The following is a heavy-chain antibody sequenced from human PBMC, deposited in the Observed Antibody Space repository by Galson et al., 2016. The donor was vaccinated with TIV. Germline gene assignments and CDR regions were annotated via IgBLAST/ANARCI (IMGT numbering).Heavy chain of an antibody. CDR1: GYTFSDYA. CDR3: ARGRGSPPYFYYYMEV. J-gene: IGHJ6*03. CDR2: INTKTGNP. V-gene: IGHV7-4-1*02. D-gene: IGHD2-21*01. Sequence: SVKVSCKASGYTFSDYAINWVRQVPGQGLEWMGWINTKTGNPTYAQGFTGRFVFSLDTTVSTAFLQITSLKAEDTAVYYCARGRGSPPYFYYYMEVWGKGTTVTVSS.